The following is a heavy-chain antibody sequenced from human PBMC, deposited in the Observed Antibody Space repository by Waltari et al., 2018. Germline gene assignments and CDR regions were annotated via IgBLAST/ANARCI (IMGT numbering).Heavy chain of an antibody. CDR2: ISGSGGST. CDR3: AKVGHDYGDARGGDAFDI. V-gene: IGHV3-23*01. J-gene: IGHJ3*02. D-gene: IGHD4-17*01. CDR1: GFTFSSYA. Sequence: EVQLLESGGGLVQPGGSLRLSCAASGFTFSSYAMSWVRQAPGKGLEWVSAISGSGGSTYYADSVKGRVTIARDNSKNTLYLQMNSLRAEDTAVYYCAKVGHDYGDARGGDAFDIWGQGTMVTVSS.